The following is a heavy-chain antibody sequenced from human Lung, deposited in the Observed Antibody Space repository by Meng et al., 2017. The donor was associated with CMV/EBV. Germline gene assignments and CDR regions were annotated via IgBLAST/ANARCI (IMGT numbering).Heavy chain of an antibody. CDR2: IYHSGST. D-gene: IGHD6-19*01. CDR1: GGSSSSSNW. V-gene: IGHV4-4*02. J-gene: IGHJ4*02. Sequence: QVQLQESGPGLVKPSGTLSLTCAVSGGSSSSSNWWSWVRQPSGKGLEWIGEIYHSGSTNYNPSLKSRVTISVDKSKNQFSLKLSSVTAADTAVYYCASFPPPGKQWLVTDYWGQGTLVTVSS. CDR3: ASFPPPGKQWLVTDY.